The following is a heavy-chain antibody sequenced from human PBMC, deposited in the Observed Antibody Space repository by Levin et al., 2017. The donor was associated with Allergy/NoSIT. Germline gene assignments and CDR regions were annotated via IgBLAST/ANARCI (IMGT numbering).Heavy chain of an antibody. Sequence: ASVKVSCKASGYTFTSYDINWVRQATGQGLEWMGWMNPNSGNTGYAQKFQGRVTMTRNTSISTAYMELSSLRSEDTAVYYCARGRLGWQLAAPREFDPWGQGTLVTVSS. J-gene: IGHJ5*02. V-gene: IGHV1-8*01. CDR3: ARGRLGWQLAAPREFDP. D-gene: IGHD6-6*01. CDR1: GYTFTSYD. CDR2: MNPNSGNT.